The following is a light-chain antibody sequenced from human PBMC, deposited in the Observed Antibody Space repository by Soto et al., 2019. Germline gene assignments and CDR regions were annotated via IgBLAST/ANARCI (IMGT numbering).Light chain of an antibody. CDR2: SNN. CDR3: AAWDDSLNAEV. Sequence: SVLTQPPSASGTPGQRVTISCSGSSSNIGSNTVNWYQQLPGTAPKLLIYSNNQRPSGVPDRFSGSKSGTSASLAISGLHSEDEADYYCAAWDDSLNAEVFGGGTKLTVL. V-gene: IGLV1-44*01. CDR1: SSNIGSNT. J-gene: IGLJ2*01.